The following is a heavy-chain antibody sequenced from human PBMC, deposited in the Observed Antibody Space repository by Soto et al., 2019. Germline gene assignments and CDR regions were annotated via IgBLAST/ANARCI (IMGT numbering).Heavy chain of an antibody. Sequence: GGSLRLSCTASGFTFGDYAMSWFRQAPGKGLEWVGFIRSKAYGGTTEYAASVKGRFTISRDDSKSIAYLQMNSLKTEDTAVYYCTREFVGATFDYWGQGTLVTVSS. J-gene: IGHJ4*02. D-gene: IGHD1-26*01. CDR3: TREFVGATFDY. CDR1: GFTFGDYA. CDR2: IRSKAYGGTT. V-gene: IGHV3-49*03.